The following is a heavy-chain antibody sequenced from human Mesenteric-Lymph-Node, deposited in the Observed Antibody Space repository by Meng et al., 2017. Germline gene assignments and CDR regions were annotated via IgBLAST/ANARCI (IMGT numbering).Heavy chain of an antibody. Sequence: SETLSLTCAVYGGSFSGYYWSWIRQPPGKGLEWIGEINHSGSTNYNPSLKSRVTISVDTSKNQFSLKLSSVTAADTAVYYCARNVWWLQGGDDYWGQGTLVTVSS. D-gene: IGHD5-12*01. CDR2: INHSGST. CDR3: ARNVWWLQGGDDY. CDR1: GGSFSGYY. J-gene: IGHJ4*02. V-gene: IGHV4-34*01.